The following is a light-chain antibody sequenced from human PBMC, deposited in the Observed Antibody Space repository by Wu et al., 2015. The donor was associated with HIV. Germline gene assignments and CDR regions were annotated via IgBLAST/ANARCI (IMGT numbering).Light chain of an antibody. CDR2: GAS. V-gene: IGKV3-15*01. CDR3: QQYNNWPPM. J-gene: IGKJ1*01. Sequence: EIVLTQSPDTLSLSPGERATLSCRASQSVNSNYLAWYQQKPGQAPRLLIYGASTRATGIPARFSGSGSGTEFTLTISSMQSEDFAVYYCQQYNNWPPMFGQGTKVEIK. CDR1: QSVNSN.